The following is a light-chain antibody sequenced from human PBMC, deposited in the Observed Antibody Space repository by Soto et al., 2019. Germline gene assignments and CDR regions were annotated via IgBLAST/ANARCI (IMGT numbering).Light chain of an antibody. CDR1: QSINSN. CDR2: DAS. CDR3: QKYDRAPRT. Sequence: EIVITQSPATLSVSRVERSTLFCRASQSINSNLAWYQHKPGQAPRLLIYDASTRATGIPARFSGSGSGTEFTLTISSLQPEDFATYYCQKYDRAPRTFGQGTKVDI. J-gene: IGKJ1*01. V-gene: IGKV3-15*01.